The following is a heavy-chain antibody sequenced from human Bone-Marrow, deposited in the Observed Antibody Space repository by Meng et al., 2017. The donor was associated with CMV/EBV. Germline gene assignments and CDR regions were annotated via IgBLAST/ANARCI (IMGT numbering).Heavy chain of an antibody. CDR3: ARESIAVDGGFDY. CDR1: GFTFSSYW. J-gene: IGHJ4*02. Sequence: GGSLRLSCAASGFTFSSYWMSWVRQAPGKGLEWVANIKQDGSEKYYVDSVKGRFTISRDNAKNSLYLQMNSLRAEDTAVYYCARESIAVDGGFDYWGQGTLVTVSS. CDR2: IKQDGSEK. V-gene: IGHV3-7*01. D-gene: IGHD6-19*01.